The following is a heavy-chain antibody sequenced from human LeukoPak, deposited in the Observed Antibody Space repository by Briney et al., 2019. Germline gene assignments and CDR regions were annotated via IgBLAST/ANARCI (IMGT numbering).Heavy chain of an antibody. CDR1: GFTYSTYA. V-gene: IGHV3-23*01. J-gene: IGHJ3*02. CDR3: ARVNPLMAPGAFDI. CDR2: ITNSGGNT. D-gene: IGHD2-8*01. Sequence: GGSLRLSCAASGFTYSTYAMSWVRQAPGKGLEWVSGITNSGGNTFYADSVKGRFTISRDNSENTLYLQMNSLRAEDAAVYYCARVNPLMAPGAFDIWGQGTMVTVSS.